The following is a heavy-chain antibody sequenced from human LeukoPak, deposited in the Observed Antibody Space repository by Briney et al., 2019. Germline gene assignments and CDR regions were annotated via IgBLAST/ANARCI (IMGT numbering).Heavy chain of an antibody. J-gene: IGHJ6*02. CDR1: GFTFSSYE. CDR2: ISSSGSTI. Sequence: GGSLRLSCAASGFTFSSYEMNWVRQAPGKGLEWVSYISSSGSTIYYADSVKGRVTISRDNAKNSLYLQMNSLRAEDTAVYYCARDSTIFGVVIIPQYYYCGMDVWGQGTMVTVSS. CDR3: ARDSTIFGVVIIPQYYYCGMDV. D-gene: IGHD3-3*01. V-gene: IGHV3-48*03.